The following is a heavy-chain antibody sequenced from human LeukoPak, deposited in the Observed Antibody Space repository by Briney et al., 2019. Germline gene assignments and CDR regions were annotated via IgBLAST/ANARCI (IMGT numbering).Heavy chain of an antibody. J-gene: IGHJ4*02. V-gene: IGHV4-39*07. CDR2: LFYSGNM. CDR3: ARKNIVSTRDFDC. Sequence: SETLSLTCTVSGGSIYTGDYYWAWSRQPPGKGLEWIGSLFYSGNMYYNPSLKSRVTISVDTSKNQFSLNLNSVTAADTALYYCARKNIVSTRDFDCWGQGTLVTVSS. D-gene: IGHD5/OR15-5a*01. CDR1: GGSIYTGDYY.